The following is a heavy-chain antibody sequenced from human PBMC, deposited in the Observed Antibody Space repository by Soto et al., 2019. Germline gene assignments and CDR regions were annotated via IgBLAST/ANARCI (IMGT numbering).Heavy chain of an antibody. CDR2: ISVYNGNT. D-gene: IGHD3-3*01. CDR3: ARGSQNYDF. CDR1: GYTFNTYG. Sequence: ASVKVSCKVSGYTFNTYGITWVRQAPGQGLEWVGWISVYNGNTKYGEKVQDRVTMTTDTSTSTAYMELRSLRSDDTAVYYCARGSQNYDFWGQGTLVTVSS. J-gene: IGHJ4*02. V-gene: IGHV1-18*04.